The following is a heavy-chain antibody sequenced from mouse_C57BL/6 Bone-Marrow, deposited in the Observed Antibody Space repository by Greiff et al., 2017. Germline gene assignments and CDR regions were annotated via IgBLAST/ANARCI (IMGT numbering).Heavy chain of an antibody. J-gene: IGHJ3*01. CDR3: TREPLDSSGQFAY. D-gene: IGHD3-2*02. V-gene: IGHV1-5*01. CDR1: GYTFTSYW. CDR2: IYPGNSDT. Sequence: VQLQQSGTVLARPGASVKMSCKTSGYTFTSYWMHWVKQRPGQGLEWIGAIYPGNSDTSYNQKFKGKAKLTAVTSASTAYLELISLTNEDSAVYYCTREPLDSSGQFAYWGKGTMVTVSA.